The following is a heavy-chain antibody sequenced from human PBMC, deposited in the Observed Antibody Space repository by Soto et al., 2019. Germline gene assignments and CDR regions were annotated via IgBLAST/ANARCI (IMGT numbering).Heavy chain of an antibody. Sequence: GGSLRLSCAASGFTFSSYAMSWVRQAPGKGLEWVSAISGSGGSTYYADSVKGRFTISRDNSKNTLYLQMNSLRAEDTAVYYCAKDDPISYIVIAVPAGYFDYWGQGTLVTVSS. V-gene: IGHV3-23*01. D-gene: IGHD2-2*01. CDR2: ISGSGGST. CDR1: GFTFSSYA. J-gene: IGHJ4*02. CDR3: AKDDPISYIVIAVPAGYFDY.